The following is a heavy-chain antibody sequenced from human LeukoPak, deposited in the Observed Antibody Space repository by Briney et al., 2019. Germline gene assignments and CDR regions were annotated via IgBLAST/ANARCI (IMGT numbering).Heavy chain of an antibody. CDR2: IKQDGSEK. CDR1: GFTFSSYW. J-gene: IGHJ4*02. V-gene: IGHV3-7*01. D-gene: IGHD3-22*01. Sequence: EGSLRLSCAASGFTFSSYWMTWVRQAPGKGLEWVANIKQDGSEKYYVDSVKGRFTISRDNAKNSLYLQMNSLRAEDTAVYYCARDLYYDSSGALGYWGQGTLVTVSS. CDR3: ARDLYYDSSGALGY.